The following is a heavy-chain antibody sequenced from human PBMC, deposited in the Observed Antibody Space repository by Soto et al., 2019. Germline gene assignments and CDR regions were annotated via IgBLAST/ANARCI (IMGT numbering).Heavy chain of an antibody. CDR2: INPSGGST. V-gene: IGHV1-46*03. CDR1: GYTFTSYY. J-gene: IGHJ6*03. D-gene: IGHD5-12*01. CDR3: ARSQIYSGYELDYYMEV. Sequence: ASVKVSCKASGYTFTSYYMHWVRQAPGQGLEWMGIINPSGGSTSYAQKFQGRVTMTRDTSTSTVYMELSSLRSEDTAVYYCARSQIYSGYELDYYMEVRGKGTTVTVSS.